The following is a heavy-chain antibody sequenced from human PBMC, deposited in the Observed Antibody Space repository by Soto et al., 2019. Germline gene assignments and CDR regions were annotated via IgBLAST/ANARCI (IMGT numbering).Heavy chain of an antibody. CDR2: ITGSGGST. CDR3: AKASIWFGEGDFDY. Sequence: SGGSLRLSCAASGFTFSSYAMSWVRQAPGKGLEWVSSITGSGGSTSYADSVKGRFTISRDNSKNTQYLQMNSLRADDTAVYYCAKASIWFGEGDFDYWGQGTLVTVSS. V-gene: IGHV3-23*01. D-gene: IGHD3-10*01. J-gene: IGHJ4*02. CDR1: GFTFSSYA.